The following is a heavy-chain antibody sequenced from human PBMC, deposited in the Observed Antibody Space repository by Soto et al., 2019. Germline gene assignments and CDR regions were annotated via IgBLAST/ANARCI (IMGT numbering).Heavy chain of an antibody. CDR2: IIPIFGTA. CDR1: GGTFSSYA. V-gene: IGHV1-69*13. D-gene: IGHD3-10*01. Sequence: SVKVSCKASGGTFSSYAISWVRQAPGQGLEWMGGIIPIFGTANYAQKFQGRVTITADESTSTAYMELSSLRSEDTAVYYCARWDYGSEYYYYGMDVWGQGTTVTVSS. CDR3: ARWDYGSEYYYYGMDV. J-gene: IGHJ6*02.